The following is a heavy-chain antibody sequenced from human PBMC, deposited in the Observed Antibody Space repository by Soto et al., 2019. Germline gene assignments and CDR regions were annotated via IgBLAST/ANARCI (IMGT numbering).Heavy chain of an antibody. J-gene: IGHJ6*02. CDR1: GFTFSNYG. CDR2: IGYDGNNK. V-gene: IGHV3-33*01. D-gene: IGHD2-15*01. CDR3: ARDLQRIIPNKPRWCMDV. Sequence: QVQLVESGGGVVQPGRSLRLSCAASGFTFSNYGMHWVRQAPGKVLEWVAVIGYDGNNKYYADSVKGRFTISRDSSKNTVYLQMNSLRAEDTAVYYCARDLQRIIPNKPRWCMDVWGQGTTVTVSS.